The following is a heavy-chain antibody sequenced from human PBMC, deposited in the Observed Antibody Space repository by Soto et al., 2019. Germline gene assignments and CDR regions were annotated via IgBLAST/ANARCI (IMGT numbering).Heavy chain of an antibody. J-gene: IGHJ4*02. CDR2: IHYSGRT. Sequence: PSETLSLTCSVSNGSISGFYWTWIRRPPGKILEWIEYIHYSGRTDYNPNLTSRATMTVDKSKNQSSLNLKSITAADTAVYYCVRVGVGIGNHFDSWGRGTLVTVSS. D-gene: IGHD1-26*01. CDR1: NGSISGFY. V-gene: IGHV4-59*12. CDR3: VRVGVGIGNHFDS.